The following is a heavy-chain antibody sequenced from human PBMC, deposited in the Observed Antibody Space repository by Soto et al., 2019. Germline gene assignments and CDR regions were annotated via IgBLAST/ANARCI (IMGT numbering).Heavy chain of an antibody. CDR2: ISGSGGST. V-gene: IGHV3-23*01. D-gene: IGHD2-15*01. CDR3: AKDLVVVAATVYYGMDV. CDR1: GFTFSSYA. Sequence: EVQLLESGGGLVQPGGSLRLSCAASGFTFSSYAMSWVRQAPGKGLEWVSAISGSGGSTYYADSVKGRFTISRDNSKNTLYLQMNSLRDEDTAVYYCAKDLVVVAATVYYGMDVWGQGTTVTVSS. J-gene: IGHJ6*02.